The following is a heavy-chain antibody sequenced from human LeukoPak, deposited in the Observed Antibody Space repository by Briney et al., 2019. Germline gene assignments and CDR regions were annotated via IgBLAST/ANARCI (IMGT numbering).Heavy chain of an antibody. CDR2: INHSGST. V-gene: IGHV4-34*01. CDR3: ARATARGGDFWSGYYMSAFDI. Sequence: SETLSLTCAVYGGSFSGYYWSWIRQPPGKGLEWIGEINHSGSTNYNPSLKSRVTISVDTSKNQFSLKLSSVTAADTAVYYCARATARGGDFWSGYYMSAFDIWGQGTMVTVSS. D-gene: IGHD3-3*01. CDR1: GGSFSGYY. J-gene: IGHJ3*02.